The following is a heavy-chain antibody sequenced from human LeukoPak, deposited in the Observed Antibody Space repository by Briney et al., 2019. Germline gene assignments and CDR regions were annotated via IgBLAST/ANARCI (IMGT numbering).Heavy chain of an antibody. CDR1: GFTFSSYA. CDR3: AKDTSSGRITIFGVVIRYFDY. CDR2: ISDSGGGT. D-gene: IGHD3-3*01. V-gene: IGHV3-23*01. J-gene: IGHJ4*02. Sequence: GGSLRLSCAASGFTFSSYAMSWVRQAPGKGLEWVSAISDSGGGTYYADSVKGRFTISRDNSKNTLFLQMNSLRAEDTAVYYCAKDTSSGRITIFGVVIRYFDYWGQGTLVTVSS.